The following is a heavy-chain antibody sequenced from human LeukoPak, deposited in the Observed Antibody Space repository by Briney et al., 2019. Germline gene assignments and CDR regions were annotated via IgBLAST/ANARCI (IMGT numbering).Heavy chain of an antibody. J-gene: IGHJ6*04. CDR2: ISGISTGGGST. D-gene: IGHD3-10*01. CDR3: AKGTTDYGSGYGMDV. V-gene: IGHV3-23*01. CDR1: GFSFRNYA. Sequence: GGSLRLSCAASGFSFRNYAMNWVREAPGKGLECFSAISGISTGGGSTFYADSVKGRFSISRENSNNMSYLQMNSLRAEDTAVYYCAKGTTDYGSGYGMDVWGKGTTVTVSS.